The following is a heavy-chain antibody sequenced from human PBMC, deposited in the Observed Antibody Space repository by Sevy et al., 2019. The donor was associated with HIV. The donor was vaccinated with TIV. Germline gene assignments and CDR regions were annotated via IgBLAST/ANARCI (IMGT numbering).Heavy chain of an antibody. CDR1: GYTFTGYY. V-gene: IGHV1-2*02. J-gene: IGHJ6*02. CDR2: LNPNSGGT. D-gene: IGHD6-19*01. Sequence: ASVKVSCKASGYTFTGYYMHWVRQAPGQGLEWMGWLNPNSGGTNYAQKFQGRVTMTRDTSISTAYIELSRLRSDDTAVYYCARDHERIAVADLYYYYGMDVWGQGTTVTVSS. CDR3: ARDHERIAVADLYYYYGMDV.